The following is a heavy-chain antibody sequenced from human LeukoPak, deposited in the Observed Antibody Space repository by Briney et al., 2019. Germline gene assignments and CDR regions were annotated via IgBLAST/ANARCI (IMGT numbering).Heavy chain of an antibody. D-gene: IGHD2-15*01. CDR3: ARDPYFCSGGRCYSNFDY. Sequence: GGSLRLSCVASGFTFSTYAMGWVRQVPGKGLEWVSSVSESGGGTYYADSVKGRFTISRDNPRRSLYLQMNSLRADDTAVYYCARDPYFCSGGRCYSNFDYWGQGTPVTVSS. J-gene: IGHJ4*02. V-gene: IGHV3-23*01. CDR2: VSESGGGT. CDR1: GFTFSTYA.